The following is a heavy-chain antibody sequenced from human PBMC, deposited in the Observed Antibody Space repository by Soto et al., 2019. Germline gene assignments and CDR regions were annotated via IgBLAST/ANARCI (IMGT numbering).Heavy chain of an antibody. CDR3: ARVPTDSSGYYKYYFDY. CDR2: INPYNGNT. D-gene: IGHD3-22*01. V-gene: IGHV1-18*04. Sequence: QVQLLQSEAEVKKPGASVKVSCKASGYTFTNYGIIWLRQAPGQGLEWMGWINPYNGNTYYAQRVQVRVTLTTDTSTSTAYMELRSLRSDDTADYYCARVPTDSSGYYKYYFDYWGQGTLVTVSS. J-gene: IGHJ4*02. CDR1: GYTFTNYG.